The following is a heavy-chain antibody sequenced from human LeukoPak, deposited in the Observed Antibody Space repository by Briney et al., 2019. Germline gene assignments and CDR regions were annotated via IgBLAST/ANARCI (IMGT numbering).Heavy chain of an antibody. D-gene: IGHD6-6*01. Sequence: SETLSLTCTVSGGSISSSSYYWGWIRQPPGKGLEWIGSIYYSGSTYYNPSLKSRVTISVDTSKNQFSLKLSSVTAADTAVYYCARHKGEVYSSSALFDYWGQGTLATVSS. V-gene: IGHV4-39*01. CDR3: ARHKGEVYSSSALFDY. J-gene: IGHJ4*02. CDR1: GGSISSSSYY. CDR2: IYYSGST.